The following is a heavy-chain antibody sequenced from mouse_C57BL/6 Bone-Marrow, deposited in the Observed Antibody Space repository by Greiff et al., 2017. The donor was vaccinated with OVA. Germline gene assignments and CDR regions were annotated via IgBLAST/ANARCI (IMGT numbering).Heavy chain of an antibody. J-gene: IGHJ2*01. CDR1: GYTFTSYW. Sequence: VQLQQSGAELVKPGASVKLSCKASGYTFTSYWMHWVKQRPGQGLEWIGMIHPNSGSTNYNEKFKSKATLTVDKSSSTAYMQLSSLTSEDSAVYYCAREGSGYPYYFDYWGQGTTLTVSS. D-gene: IGHD3-2*02. CDR2: IHPNSGST. V-gene: IGHV1-64*01. CDR3: AREGSGYPYYFDY.